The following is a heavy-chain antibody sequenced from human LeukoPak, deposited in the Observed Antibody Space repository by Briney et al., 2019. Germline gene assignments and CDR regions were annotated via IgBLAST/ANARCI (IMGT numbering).Heavy chain of an antibody. V-gene: IGHV1-24*01. CDR1: GYTLTELS. CDR3: ARSYSSSSYYYYGMDV. J-gene: IGHJ6*02. D-gene: IGHD6-6*01. Sequence: GASVRVSCKVSGYTLTELSMHWVRQAPGKGLEWMGGFDPEDGETIYAQKFQGRVTITADESTSTAYMELSSLRSEDTAVYYCARSYSSSSYYYYGMDVWGQGTTVTVSS. CDR2: FDPEDGET.